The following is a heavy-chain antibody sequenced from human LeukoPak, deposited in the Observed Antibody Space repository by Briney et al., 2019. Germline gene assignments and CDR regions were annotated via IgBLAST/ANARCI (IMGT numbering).Heavy chain of an antibody. CDR1: GLTVSSNY. Sequence: PGGSLRLSCAASGLTVSSNYMSWVRQAPGKGLEWVSVNSGGSTYYADSVKGRFTISRDNSKNTLYLQMNSLRAEDTAVYYCARRGEDIEAFDIWGQGTMVTVSS. CDR3: ARRGEDIEAFDI. CDR2: NSGGST. V-gene: IGHV3-53*01. D-gene: IGHD2-15*01. J-gene: IGHJ3*02.